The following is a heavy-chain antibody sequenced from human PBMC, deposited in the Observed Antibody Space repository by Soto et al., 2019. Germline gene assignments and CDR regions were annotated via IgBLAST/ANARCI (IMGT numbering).Heavy chain of an antibody. D-gene: IGHD1-26*01. CDR3: ARHFPLSEYRFSGSYYYNY. Sequence: GGSLRLSCAASGFTVSSNYMSWVRQAPGKGLEWVSTIYSNGNTYYSDSVKGRFTISTDKSKNTLYLQMNSLRAEDTAVYYCARHFPLSEYRFSGSYYYNYWGQGTLVTVSS. J-gene: IGHJ4*02. CDR1: GFTVSSNY. V-gene: IGHV3-53*01. CDR2: IYSNGNT.